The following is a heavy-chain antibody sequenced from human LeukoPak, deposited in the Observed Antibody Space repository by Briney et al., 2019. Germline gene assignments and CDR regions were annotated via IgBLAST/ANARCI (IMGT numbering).Heavy chain of an antibody. J-gene: IGHJ4*02. CDR1: GGTFNSYG. CDR3: ARGEWGDRSGFAHFDS. V-gene: IGHV1-69*05. D-gene: IGHD3-22*01. CDR2: VIPSCGHA. Sequence: SVKVSCKAPGGTFNSYGISWVRQAPGQGLEWMGGVIPSCGHARYAPKFQGRATMTTDASTSTAYKVLNSLRSEDTATYFCARGEWGDRSGFAHFDSWGQGTLVTVSS.